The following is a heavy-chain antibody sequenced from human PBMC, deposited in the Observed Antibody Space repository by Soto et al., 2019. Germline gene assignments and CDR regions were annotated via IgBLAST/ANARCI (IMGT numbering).Heavy chain of an antibody. CDR3: ARANCSGGSCYYYYYSMDV. V-gene: IGHV4-59*01. CDR1: GGSISSYY. J-gene: IGHJ6*02. Sequence: PSETLSLTCTVSGGSISSYYWSWIRQPPGKGLEWIGYIYYSGSTNYNPSLKSRVTISVDTSKNQFSLKLSSVTAADTAVYYCARANCSGGSCYYYYYSMDVWGQGTTVTVSS. D-gene: IGHD2-15*01. CDR2: IYYSGST.